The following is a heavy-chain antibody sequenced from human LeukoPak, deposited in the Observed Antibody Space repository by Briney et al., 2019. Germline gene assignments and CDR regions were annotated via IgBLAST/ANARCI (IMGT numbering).Heavy chain of an antibody. D-gene: IGHD1-26*01. CDR1: GFTFNKFW. V-gene: IGHV3-74*01. CDR2: VDSDGSGT. CDR3: ARGGLDHAFDI. Sequence: QPGGSLRLSCAASGFTFNKFWMHWVRQAPGKGLVWVSRVDSDGSGTIYADSVKGRFTISRDNAKNALCLQINGLRVEDTAVYYCARGGLDHAFDIWGQGTGVTVSS. J-gene: IGHJ3*02.